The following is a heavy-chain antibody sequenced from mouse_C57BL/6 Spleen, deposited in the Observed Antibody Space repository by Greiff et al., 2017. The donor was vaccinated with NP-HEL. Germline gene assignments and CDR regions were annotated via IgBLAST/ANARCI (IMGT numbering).Heavy chain of an antibody. J-gene: IGHJ3*01. D-gene: IGHD1-1*01. V-gene: IGHV14-4*01. CDR1: GFNIKDDY. CDR3: TTSIYYYGSSYWFAY. CDR2: LDPENGDT. Sequence: VQLKQSGAELVRPGASVKLSCTASGFNIKDDYMHWVKQRPEQGLEWIGWLDPENGDTEYASKFQGKATITADTSSNTAYLQLSSLTSEDTAVYYCTTSIYYYGSSYWFAYWGQGTLVTVSA.